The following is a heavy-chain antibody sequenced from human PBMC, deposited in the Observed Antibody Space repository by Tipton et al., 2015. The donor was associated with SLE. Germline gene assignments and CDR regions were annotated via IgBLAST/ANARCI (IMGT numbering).Heavy chain of an antibody. D-gene: IGHD5-18*01. CDR2: IYYSGST. CDR3: ARDTVMAVDY. CDR1: GGSISSGGYY. V-gene: IGHV4-31*03. J-gene: IGHJ4*02. Sequence: TLSLTCTVSGGSISSGGYYWSWIRQHPGKGLEWIGYIYYSGSTHYNPSLKSRVTISVDTSKNQFSLKLSSVTAADTAVYYCARDTVMAVDYWGQGTLVTVSS.